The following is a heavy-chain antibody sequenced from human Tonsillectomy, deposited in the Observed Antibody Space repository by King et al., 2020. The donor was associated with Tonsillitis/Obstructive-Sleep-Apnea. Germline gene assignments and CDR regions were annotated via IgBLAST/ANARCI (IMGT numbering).Heavy chain of an antibody. CDR1: GFTFSSYE. CDR2: ISSSGSTI. V-gene: IGHV3-48*03. D-gene: IGHD2-2*01. CDR3: ARRYCSSTSCLLDY. Sequence: VQLVESGGGLVQPGGSLRLSCAASGFTFSSYEMNWVRQAPGKGLEWISYISSSGSTIYYADSVKGRFTISRENAKNSLYLQINSLRAEDTAVYYCARRYCSSTSCLLDYWGQGTLVTVSS. J-gene: IGHJ4*02.